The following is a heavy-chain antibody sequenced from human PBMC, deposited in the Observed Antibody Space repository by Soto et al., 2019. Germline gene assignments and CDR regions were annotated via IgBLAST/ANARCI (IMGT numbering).Heavy chain of an antibody. CDR3: AKYLSQFSYNGMDA. CDR2: ISGSGATT. Sequence: GGSLRLSYAASGCTFISCAMSWVLQAPGKGLEWVSGISGSGATTYYADSVKGRFTISRDNSKNTLYLQMNSLRAEDTAVYYCAKYLSQFSYNGMDAWGEGTTVTVS. D-gene: IGHD3-9*01. J-gene: IGHJ6*02. V-gene: IGHV3-23*01. CDR1: GCTFISCA.